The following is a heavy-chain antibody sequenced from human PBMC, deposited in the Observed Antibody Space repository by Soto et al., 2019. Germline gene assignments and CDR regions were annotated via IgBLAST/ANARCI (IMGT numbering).Heavy chain of an antibody. J-gene: IGHJ6*02. V-gene: IGHV3-30-3*01. CDR1: GFTFSNNA. CDR2: ISYDGSNK. D-gene: IGHD1-1*01. Sequence: QVQLVESGGGVVDRGRSLSLSCAAWGFTFSNNAMDCVRDAPGKGREWVAVISYDGSNKYIAESVKGRFTISRDNSKNTLFLQMNSLRAEDTAVYYCARGTTTSAFSAMDVWGQGTTVTVSS. CDR3: ARGTTTSAFSAMDV.